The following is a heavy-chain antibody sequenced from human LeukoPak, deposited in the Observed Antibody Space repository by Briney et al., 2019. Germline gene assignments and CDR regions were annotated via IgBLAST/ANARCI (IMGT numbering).Heavy chain of an antibody. D-gene: IGHD6-13*01. CDR3: ARLAAAAGK. CDR2: IDPSDSYT. J-gene: IGHJ4*02. Sequence: GESLQISCQGSESTFTSYWISWVRQLPGKGLEWMGRIDPSDSYTNYSPSFQGHVTISADKSISTAYLQWSSLKASDTAMYYCARLAAAAGKWGQGTLVTVSS. V-gene: IGHV5-10-1*01. CDR1: ESTFTSYW.